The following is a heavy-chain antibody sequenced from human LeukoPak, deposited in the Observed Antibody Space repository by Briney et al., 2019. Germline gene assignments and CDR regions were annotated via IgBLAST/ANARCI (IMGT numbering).Heavy chain of an antibody. D-gene: IGHD2-15*01. V-gene: IGHV3-33*08. CDR1: GFTVSSNY. J-gene: IGHJ4*02. CDR3: ARGLYCSGGSCYSGPAN. CDR2: LWHDGSNE. Sequence: GGSLRLSCAASGFTVSSNYMSWVRQAPGKGLEWVAVLWHDGSNEYYADSVKGRFTISRDNSKNTLYLQMSSLRAEDTAVYYCARGLYCSGGSCYSGPANWGQGTLVTVSS.